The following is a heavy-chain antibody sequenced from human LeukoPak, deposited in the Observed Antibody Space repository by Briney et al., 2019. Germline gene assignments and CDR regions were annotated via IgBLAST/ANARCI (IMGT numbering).Heavy chain of an antibody. J-gene: IGHJ4*02. CDR3: AKVNYYDSSGYFDY. D-gene: IGHD3-22*01. Sequence: PGGSLRLSCAASGFXFSDYYIIWIRQAPGKGLEWLSYISGSGSFTNFADSVKGRLTISRDNSKNTLYLQMNSLRPEDTAVYYCAKVNYYDSSGYFDYWGQGTLVTVSS. V-gene: IGHV3-11*06. CDR1: GFXFSDYY. CDR2: ISGSGSFT.